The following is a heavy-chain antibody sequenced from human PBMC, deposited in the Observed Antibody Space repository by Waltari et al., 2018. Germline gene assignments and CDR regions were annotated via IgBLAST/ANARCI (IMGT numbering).Heavy chain of an antibody. CDR1: GGSISSYY. CDR3: ARDGAGGGDSPGAFDI. V-gene: IGHV4-59*01. CDR2: IYYSGST. Sequence: QVQLQESGPGLVKPSETLSLTCTVSGGSISSYYWSWIRQPPGKGLEWIGYIYYSGSTNYNPSLKSRVTISVDTSKNQFSLKLSSVTAADTAVYYCARDGAGGGDSPGAFDIWGQGTTVTVSS. D-gene: IGHD2-21*02. J-gene: IGHJ3*02.